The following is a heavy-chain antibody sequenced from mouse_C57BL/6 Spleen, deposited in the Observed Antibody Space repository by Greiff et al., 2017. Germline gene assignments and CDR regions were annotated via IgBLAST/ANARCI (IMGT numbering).Heavy chain of an antibody. V-gene: IGHV14-4*01. CDR1: GFNIKDDY. D-gene: IGHD2-4*01. CDR3: TTGGLRPWFAY. CDR2: IDPENGDT. J-gene: IGHJ3*01. Sequence: EVQLQQSGAELVRPGASVKLSCTASGFNIKDDYMHWVKQRPEQGLEWIGWIDPENGDTEYASKFQGKATITADTSSNTAYLQLSSLTSEDTAVYYCTTGGLRPWFAYWGQGTLVTVSA.